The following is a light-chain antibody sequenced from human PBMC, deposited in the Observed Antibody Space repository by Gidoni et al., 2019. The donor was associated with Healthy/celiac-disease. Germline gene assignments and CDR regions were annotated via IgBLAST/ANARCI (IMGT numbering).Light chain of an antibody. Sequence: DIQMTQSPSTLSSSVGDRVTITCRDSQSISSWLAWYQQKPGKAPKLLIYKASSLESGVPSRFSGSGSGTEFTLTISSLQPDDFATYYCQQYKSYSTWTFGQGTKVEIK. J-gene: IGKJ1*01. CDR1: QSISSW. CDR2: KAS. V-gene: IGKV1-5*03. CDR3: QQYKSYSTWT.